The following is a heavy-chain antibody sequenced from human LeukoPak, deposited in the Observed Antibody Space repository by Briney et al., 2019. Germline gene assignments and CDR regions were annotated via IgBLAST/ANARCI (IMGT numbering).Heavy chain of an antibody. J-gene: IGHJ4*02. D-gene: IGHD5-12*01. Sequence: SETLSLTCTVSGGSISSGSYYWSWIRQPAGKGLEWIGSIYYSGSTYYNPSLKSRVTISVDTSKNQFSLKLSSVTAADTAVYYCARQSGYDQLFDYWGQGTLVTVSS. V-gene: IGHV4-39*01. CDR2: IYYSGST. CDR1: GGSISSGSYY. CDR3: ARQSGYDQLFDY.